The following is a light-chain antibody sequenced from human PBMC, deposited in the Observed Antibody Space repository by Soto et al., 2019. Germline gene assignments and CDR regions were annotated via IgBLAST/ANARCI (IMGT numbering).Light chain of an antibody. V-gene: IGKV1-5*03. CDR3: QQYHTVPYT. CDR1: QTIDSW. CDR2: KAS. J-gene: IGKJ5*01. Sequence: DIQMTQSPSTLSASVGDRVTITCRASQTIDSWLAWYQQRPGKPPNLLIYKASTLASGVPSRFSGTGSGTEFTLTISSLQPDDLATYFCQQYHTVPYTFGQGTRLEI.